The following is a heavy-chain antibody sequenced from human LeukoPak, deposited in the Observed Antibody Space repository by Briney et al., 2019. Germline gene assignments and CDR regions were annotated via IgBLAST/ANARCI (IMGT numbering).Heavy chain of an antibody. CDR3: ARGGRGYGMDV. J-gene: IGHJ6*02. V-gene: IGHV3-33*01. Sequence: PGGSLRLSCAASGFTFSSYGMHWVRQAPGKGLEWVAVIWYDGSNKYYADSVKGRFTISRDNSKNTLYLQMNSLRAEDTAVYYCARGGRGYGMDVWGQGTTVTVSS. CDR1: GFTFSSYG. CDR2: IWYDGSNK.